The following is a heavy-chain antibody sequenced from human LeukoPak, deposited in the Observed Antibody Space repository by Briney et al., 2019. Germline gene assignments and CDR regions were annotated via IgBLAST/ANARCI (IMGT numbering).Heavy chain of an antibody. D-gene: IGHD6-25*01. CDR3: VRGSGGAKAFYFDY. V-gene: IGHV4-34*01. CDR2: GIT. Sequence: GITNYNPSLKSRVTMSVDTTRKRFSLRLTSESAADTGVYYCVRGSGGAKAFYFDYWGQGSLVTVSS. J-gene: IGHJ4*02.